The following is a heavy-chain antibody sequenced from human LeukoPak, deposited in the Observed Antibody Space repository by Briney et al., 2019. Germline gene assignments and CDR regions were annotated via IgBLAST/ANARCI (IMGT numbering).Heavy chain of an antibody. J-gene: IGHJ4*02. D-gene: IGHD1-26*01. CDR1: GFTFDDYG. CDR2: ISWNSGSI. Sequence: PGGSLRLSCAASGFTFDDYGMSWVRQAPGKGLEWVSGISWNSGSIGYADSVKGRFTISRDNAKNSLYLQMNSLRAEDMALYYCAKDIGGSLFYYFDYWGQGTLVTVSS. CDR3: AKDIGGSLFYYFDY. V-gene: IGHV3-9*03.